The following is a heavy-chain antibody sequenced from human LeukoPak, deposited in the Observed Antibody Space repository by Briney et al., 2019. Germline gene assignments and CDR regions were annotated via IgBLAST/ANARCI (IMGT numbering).Heavy chain of an antibody. CDR1: GGSISSYY. J-gene: IGHJ5*02. Sequence: PSETLSLTCTVSGGSISSYYWSWIRQPPGKGLEWIGYIYTSGSTNYNPSLKSRVTISVDTSKNQFSLKLSSVTAADTAVYYCARTITIFGVVIVGWFDPWGQGTPVTVSS. CDR2: IYTSGST. V-gene: IGHV4-4*09. CDR3: ARTITIFGVVIVGWFDP. D-gene: IGHD3-3*01.